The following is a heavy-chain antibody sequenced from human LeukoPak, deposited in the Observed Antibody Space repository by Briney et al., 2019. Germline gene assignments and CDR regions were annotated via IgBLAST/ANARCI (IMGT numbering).Heavy chain of an antibody. Sequence: SETLSLTCTVSGGSISSGSYYWGWIRQPPGKGLEWIVSIYYSGSTYYNPSLKSRVTISVDTSKNQFSLKLSSVTAADTAVYYCARETGGSGYMDVWGKGTTVTVSS. V-gene: IGHV4-39*07. CDR3: ARETGGSGYMDV. D-gene: IGHD7-27*01. CDR1: GGSISSGSYY. CDR2: IYYSGST. J-gene: IGHJ6*03.